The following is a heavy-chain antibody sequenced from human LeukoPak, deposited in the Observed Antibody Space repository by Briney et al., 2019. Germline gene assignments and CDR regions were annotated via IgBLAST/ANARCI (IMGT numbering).Heavy chain of an antibody. CDR3: ARGINNFDY. Sequence: PGGPLRLSCAPSGFTFSTYCMQWLPQAPGGALVGVSRINTDGSTTTYADSVKGRFTISRDNAKNTLYLQMNGLRAEDTAVYYCARGINNFDYWGQGILVTVSS. D-gene: IGHD3-3*02. CDR1: GFTFSTYC. CDR2: INTDGSTT. V-gene: IGHV3-74*01. J-gene: IGHJ4*02.